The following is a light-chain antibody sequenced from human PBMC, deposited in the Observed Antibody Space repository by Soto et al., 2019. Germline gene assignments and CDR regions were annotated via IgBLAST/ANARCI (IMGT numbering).Light chain of an antibody. CDR3: QQSYSTLST. J-gene: IGKJ5*01. CDR2: AAS. V-gene: IGKV1-39*01. Sequence: DIQMTQSPSSLSASVGDRVTITCRASQSISSYLNWYQQKPGKAPKLLIYAASSLQSGVPSRFSGSGSGTDFTLTISSMQPEDFATYYCQQSYSTLSTVGQGTRLDIK. CDR1: QSISSY.